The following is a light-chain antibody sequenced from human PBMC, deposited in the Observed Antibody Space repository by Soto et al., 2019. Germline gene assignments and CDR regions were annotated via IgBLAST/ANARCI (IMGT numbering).Light chain of an antibody. CDR3: QKYNNALFT. J-gene: IGKJ3*01. V-gene: IGKV1-27*01. Sequence: DIQMTQSPSSLSASVGDRVTITCRASQDISHYLAWFQQKPGKVPELLIYRASTLQSGVPSRFSGRGYGTEFTLTISSLQPEDVATYYCQKYNNALFTFGPGTKVHI. CDR1: QDISHY. CDR2: RAS.